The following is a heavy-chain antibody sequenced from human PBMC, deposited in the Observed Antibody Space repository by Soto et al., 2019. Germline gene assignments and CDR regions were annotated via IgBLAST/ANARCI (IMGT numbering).Heavy chain of an antibody. D-gene: IGHD2-2*01. CDR3: ARVSVVPAALSGALDP. CDR2: ISDSGSYI. Sequence: EVQLVESGGGLVKPGGSLRLSCAASGFTFSTYTMNWVRQAPGKGLEWVATISDSGSYIYYADSVKGRFTISRDNAKNSLPLQMNSLRAEDTAIYYCARVSVVPAALSGALDPWGQGTAVTVSS. V-gene: IGHV3-21*01. J-gene: IGHJ5*01. CDR1: GFTFSTYT.